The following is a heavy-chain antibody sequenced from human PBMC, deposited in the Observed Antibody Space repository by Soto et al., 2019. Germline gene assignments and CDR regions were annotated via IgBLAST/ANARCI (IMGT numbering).Heavy chain of an antibody. V-gene: IGHV4-34*01. J-gene: IGHJ6*02. CDR1: GGSFSGYY. D-gene: IGHD3-10*01. Sequence: SETLSLTCAAYGGSFSGYYWSWIRQPPGKGLEWIGEINHSGRTNYNPSLRSRVTISVDTSKNQFSLKLSSVTDADTAVYYSARLIRGHSDYYYYGMDVWGQGTTVTVSS. CDR2: INHSGRT. CDR3: ARLIRGHSDYYYYGMDV.